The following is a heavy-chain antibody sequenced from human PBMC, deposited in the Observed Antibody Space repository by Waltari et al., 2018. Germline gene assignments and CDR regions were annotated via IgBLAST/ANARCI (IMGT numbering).Heavy chain of an antibody. J-gene: IGHJ4*02. D-gene: IGHD3-9*01. V-gene: IGHV3-74*01. CDR2: INRDGSST. CDR1: GFTFSSYG. CDR3: ARSPRYFDWAVDY. Sequence: EVQLLESGGGLVQPGGSLRLSCAASGFTFSSYGMHWVLQAPGKGLVWVSRINRDGSSTSYADSVKGRFTISRDNAKNTLYLQMNSLRAEDTAVYYCARSPRYFDWAVDYWGQGTLVTVSS.